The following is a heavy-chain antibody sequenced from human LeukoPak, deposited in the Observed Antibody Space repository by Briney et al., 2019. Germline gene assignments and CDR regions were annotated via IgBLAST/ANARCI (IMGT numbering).Heavy chain of an antibody. J-gene: IGHJ3*02. CDR3: ARDGFESYYGVSI. V-gene: IGHV4-39*07. D-gene: IGHD1-26*01. CDR2: IYYSGST. Sequence: SETLSLTCSVSGGSISSSSYYWAWIRQPPGKGLEWIGAIYYSGSTYYNPSLKSRVTMSVDTSKNQFSLKLSSVTAADTAVYYCARDGFESYYGVSIWGQGTMVTVSS. CDR1: GGSISSSSYY.